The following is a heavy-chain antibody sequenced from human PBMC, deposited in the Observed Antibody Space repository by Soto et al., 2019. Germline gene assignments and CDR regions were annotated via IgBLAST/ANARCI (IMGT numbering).Heavy chain of an antibody. CDR2: IFYTGST. D-gene: IGHD1-26*01. J-gene: IGHJ4*02. Sequence: SETLSLTCTVSGGSISSSSYFWGWIRQPPGKGLEWIGSIFYTGSTYYTPSLKSRVTMSVDTSKNQFSLKLSSVTAADTAVYYCARHDGMTLDYWGQGTLVTVSS. CDR3: ARHDGMTLDY. CDR1: GGSISSSSYF. V-gene: IGHV4-39*01.